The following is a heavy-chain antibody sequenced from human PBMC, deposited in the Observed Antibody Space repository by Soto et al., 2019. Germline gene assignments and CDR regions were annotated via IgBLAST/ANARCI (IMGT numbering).Heavy chain of an antibody. Sequence: SETLSLTCSVSGVSVRSVDYFWTWLRQHPGKGLEWIGYIHYSGTTYYTPSLQSRLTMSLDTSNNRFSLNLSSVTAAVTVIYYCARDFWGVANDALDIWGQGTVVTVSS. V-gene: IGHV4-31*03. J-gene: IGHJ3*02. CDR1: GVSVRSVDYF. CDR2: IHYSGTT. CDR3: ARDFWGVANDALDI. D-gene: IGHD3-16*01.